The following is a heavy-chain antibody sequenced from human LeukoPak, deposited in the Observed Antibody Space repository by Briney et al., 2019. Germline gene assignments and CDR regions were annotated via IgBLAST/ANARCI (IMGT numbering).Heavy chain of an antibody. Sequence: GGSLRLSCAASGFTFSSYEMNWVRQAPGKGLEWVSYISSSGSTIYYADSVKGRFTISRDNAKNSLYLEMNSLRAEDTAVYYCARDLSGVTGYTYGRGIDYWGQGTLVTVSS. V-gene: IGHV3-48*03. J-gene: IGHJ4*02. CDR3: ARDLSGVTGYTYGRGIDY. CDR1: GFTFSSYE. CDR2: ISSSGSTI. D-gene: IGHD5-18*01.